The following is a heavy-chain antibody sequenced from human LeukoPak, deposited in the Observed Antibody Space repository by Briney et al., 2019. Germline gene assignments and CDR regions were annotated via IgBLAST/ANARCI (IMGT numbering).Heavy chain of an antibody. CDR2: ISDSGTA. V-gene: IGHV4-39*02. J-gene: IGHJ4*02. D-gene: IGHD2-21*02. CDR3: ARDFYCGGDCPTIRPGPNQYYFDY. Sequence: RPSETLPLTCTVSGGSISSSSYYWGWIRQPPGKGLEWIGSISDSGTAYNNPSLKSRVTISVVTSKNQFSLKLSSVTAADTAVYYCARDFYCGGDCPTIRPGPNQYYFDYWGQGTLVTVSS. CDR1: GGSISSSSYY.